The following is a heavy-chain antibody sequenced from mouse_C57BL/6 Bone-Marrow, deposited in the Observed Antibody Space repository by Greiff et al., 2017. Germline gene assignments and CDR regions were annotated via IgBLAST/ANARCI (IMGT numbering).Heavy chain of an antibody. CDR3: AIYDRNWDVAY. Sequence: EVKLMESGGGLVQPGGSLSLSCAASGFTFTDYYMSWVRQPPGKALEWLGFIRNKANGYTTEYSAPVKGRFTISRVNSQSILYLQMYALRAEDSATYYCAIYDRNWDVAYWGQGTLVTVSA. CDR2: IRNKANGYTT. V-gene: IGHV7-3*01. J-gene: IGHJ3*01. D-gene: IGHD4-1*01. CDR1: GFTFTDYY.